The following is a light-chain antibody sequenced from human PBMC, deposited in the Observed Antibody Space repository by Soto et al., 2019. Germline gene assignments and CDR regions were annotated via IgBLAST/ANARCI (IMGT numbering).Light chain of an antibody. V-gene: IGKV3-11*01. CDR1: QSVSSY. Sequence: EIVLTQSPATLSLSPGEIATLSCRASQSVSSYLAWLQQKPGQAPSLLIYDASNRATGIPARFSGSGSGTDFTLTISSLEPEDFAVYFCQQRRNWPITFGQGTRLEIK. CDR3: QQRRNWPIT. J-gene: IGKJ5*01. CDR2: DAS.